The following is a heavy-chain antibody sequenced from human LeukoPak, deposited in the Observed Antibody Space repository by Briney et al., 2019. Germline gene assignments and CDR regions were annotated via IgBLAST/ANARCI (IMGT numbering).Heavy chain of an antibody. CDR3: ASTVDLDNFDAFDI. Sequence: HPGGSLRLSCAASGFTFSSYAMSWVRQAPGKGLEWVSAISGSGGSTYYADSVKGRFTISRDNSKNTLYLQMNSLRADDTAVYYCASTVDLDNFDAFDIWGQGTMVTVSS. V-gene: IGHV3-23*01. CDR1: GFTFSSYA. J-gene: IGHJ3*02. CDR2: ISGSGGST. D-gene: IGHD4-23*01.